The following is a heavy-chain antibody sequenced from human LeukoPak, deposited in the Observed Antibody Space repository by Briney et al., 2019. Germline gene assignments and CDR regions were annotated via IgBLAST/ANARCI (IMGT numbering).Heavy chain of an antibody. CDR1: GGSISSNY. D-gene: IGHD2-21*02. Sequence: PSETLSLTCTVSGGSISSNYWSWIRQPAGKGLEWIGRIYTSGSTNYNPSLKSRVTMSVDTSKNQFSLKLSSVTAADTAVYYCASTYCGGDCYYPPYYFGYWGQGTLVTVSS. V-gene: IGHV4-4*07. CDR3: ASTYCGGDCYYPPYYFGY. J-gene: IGHJ4*02. CDR2: IYTSGST.